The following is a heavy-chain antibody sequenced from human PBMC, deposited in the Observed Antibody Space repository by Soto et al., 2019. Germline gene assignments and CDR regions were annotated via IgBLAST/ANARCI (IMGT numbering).Heavy chain of an antibody. Sequence: QVQLVESGGGVVQPGGSLRLSCAASGFSFSSYGMHWVRQAPGQGLEWVAIIYHDGSNKYYTDSVKGRFTISRDDSKNTXXXXXXXXXXXXXXXXXXXXXXXXXWPYDAADVWGQGTVVSVSS. V-gene: IGHV3-30*02. J-gene: IGHJ3*01. CDR3: XXXXXXXWPYDAADV. CDR2: IYHDGSNK. CDR1: GFSFSSYG.